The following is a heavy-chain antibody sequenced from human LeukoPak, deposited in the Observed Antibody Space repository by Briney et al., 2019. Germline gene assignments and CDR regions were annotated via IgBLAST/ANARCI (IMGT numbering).Heavy chain of an antibody. V-gene: IGHV4-4*07. CDR1: GSSITTYY. D-gene: IGHD4-11*01. CDR2: IYPTGNT. Sequence: SETLSLTCTVSGSSITTYYWTWIRQPAGKGLEWIGRIYPTGNTYYNPSLKSRVTMSADTSKNQFSLRLSSVTAADTAVYYCAGYYSNFDFWGQGTLVTVSS. CDR3: AGYYSNFDF. J-gene: IGHJ4*02.